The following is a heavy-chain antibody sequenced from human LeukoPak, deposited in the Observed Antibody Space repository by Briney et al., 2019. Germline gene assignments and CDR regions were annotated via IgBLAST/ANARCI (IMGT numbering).Heavy chain of an antibody. CDR2: IYYTGNT. V-gene: IGHV4-59*12. Sequence: SETLSLTCTVSGGSISNYYWNWIRQPPGKGLEWIGYIYYTGNTNYNPSLKSRVTISVDTSKNQFSLKLCSVTAADTAVYYCATTYGDYDYWGQGTLVTVSS. CDR3: ATTYGDYDY. CDR1: GGSISNYY. J-gene: IGHJ4*02. D-gene: IGHD4-17*01.